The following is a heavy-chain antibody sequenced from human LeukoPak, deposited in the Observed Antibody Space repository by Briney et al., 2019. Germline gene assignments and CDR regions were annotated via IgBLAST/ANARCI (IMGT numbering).Heavy chain of an antibody. D-gene: IGHD2-21*02. CDR1: GYTFTSYG. CDR3: VRGAYCGGDCYFSTMYYYYYMDV. V-gene: IGHV1-18*01. J-gene: IGHJ6*03. CDR2: ISAYNGNT. Sequence: GASVKVSCKASGYTFTSYGISWVRQAPGQGLEWMGWISAYNGNTNYAQKLQGRVTMTRDMSTSTVYMELSSLRSEDTAVYYCVRGAYCGGDCYFSTMYYYYYMDVWGKGTTVTVSS.